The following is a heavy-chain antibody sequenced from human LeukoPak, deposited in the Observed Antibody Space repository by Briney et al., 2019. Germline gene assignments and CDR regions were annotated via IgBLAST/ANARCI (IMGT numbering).Heavy chain of an antibody. CDR3: ARTMPPYSSSLGVDY. V-gene: IGHV3-9*01. CDR1: GFTFYDYA. Sequence: SLRLSCAASGFTFYDYAMHWVRQAPGKGLEWVSGISWNSGSIAYADSVKGRFTISRDNAKNSLYLQINSLRAEDTALYYCARTMPPYSSSLGVDYWGQGTLVTVSS. CDR2: ISWNSGSI. J-gene: IGHJ4*02. D-gene: IGHD6-6*01.